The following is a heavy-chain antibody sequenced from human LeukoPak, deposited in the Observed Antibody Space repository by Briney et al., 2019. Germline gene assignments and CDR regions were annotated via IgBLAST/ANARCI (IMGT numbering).Heavy chain of an antibody. Sequence: PSETLSLTCTVSGGSISSDCWSWIRQPPGKGLEWIVYICYTGSVNYNPSLEGRVTISVDTSKNQFSLKLTSVTAADTAIYYCARVPLDYNTATHFDSWGQGTLVTVSS. CDR2: ICYTGSV. J-gene: IGHJ4*02. CDR1: GGSISSDC. CDR3: ARVPLDYNTATHFDS. V-gene: IGHV4-59*01. D-gene: IGHD1-14*01.